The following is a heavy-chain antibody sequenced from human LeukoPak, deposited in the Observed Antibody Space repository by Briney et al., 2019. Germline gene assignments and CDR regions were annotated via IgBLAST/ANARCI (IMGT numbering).Heavy chain of an antibody. CDR2: ISSSSSTI. D-gene: IGHD6-19*01. J-gene: IGHJ4*02. V-gene: IGHV3-48*01. CDR3: AKARNGKIAVAGKAYYFDY. CDR1: GFTFSSYS. Sequence: PGGSLRLSCAASGFTFSSYSMNWVRQAPGKGLEWVSYISSSSSTIYYADSVKGRFTISRDNAKNSLYLQMNSLRAEDTAVYYCAKARNGKIAVAGKAYYFDYWGQGTLVTVSS.